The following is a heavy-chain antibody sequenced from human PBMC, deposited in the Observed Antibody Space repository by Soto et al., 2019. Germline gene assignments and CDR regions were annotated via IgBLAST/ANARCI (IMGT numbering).Heavy chain of an antibody. Sequence: GGSLRLSCEASGFTFSDFWMSWVRQAPGKGLEWVANIKGDGSEKRYVDSVRGRFTISRDNAKNSVYLQMNSLRADDTALYYCGRDEVRNGVGVWGQGIKVTVSS. CDR3: GRDEVRNGVGV. CDR2: IKGDGSEK. CDR1: GFTFSDFW. V-gene: IGHV3-7*01. J-gene: IGHJ6*02.